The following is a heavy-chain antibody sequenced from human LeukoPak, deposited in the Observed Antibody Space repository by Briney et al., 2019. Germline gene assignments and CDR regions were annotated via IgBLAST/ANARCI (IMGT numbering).Heavy chain of an antibody. V-gene: IGHV1-69*13. D-gene: IGHD3-10*01. CDR3: ARDSPPRPITMVRGVMLGAFDI. CDR2: IIPIFGTA. J-gene: IGHJ3*02. CDR1: GGTFSSYA. Sequence: ASVKVSCKASGGTFSSYAISWVRQAPGQGLEWMGGIIPIFGTANYAQKFQGRVTITADESTSTAYMELSSLRSEDTAVYYCARDSPPRPITMVRGVMLGAFDIWGQGTMVTVPS.